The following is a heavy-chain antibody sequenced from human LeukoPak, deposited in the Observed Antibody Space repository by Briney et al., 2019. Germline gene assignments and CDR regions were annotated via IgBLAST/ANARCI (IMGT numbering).Heavy chain of an antibody. J-gene: IGHJ3*02. Sequence: GGSLKLSCAASGFTFSSYDMHWVRQATGEGLEWVSAIGIPGDTYYLGSVKGRFTISRENAKNSLYLQMNSLRAGDTAVYYCARELPRIGGQTDASDIWGQGTMVTVS. CDR1: GFTFSSYD. CDR2: IGIPGDT. CDR3: ARELPRIGGQTDASDI. V-gene: IGHV3-13*04. D-gene: IGHD3-16*01.